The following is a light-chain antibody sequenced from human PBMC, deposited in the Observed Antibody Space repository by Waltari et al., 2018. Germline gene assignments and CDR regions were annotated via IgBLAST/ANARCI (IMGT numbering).Light chain of an antibody. CDR2: DAS. Sequence: EFVFTQSPPTLSFSPGERATLPCRASVSIKSSLAWDQQKPGQTPRLLIYDASNRATGIPARFTGSGSGTDFTLTISSLEPEDFAVYYCQQRSIWPPTFGGGTRVEIK. CDR1: VSIKSS. J-gene: IGKJ4*01. CDR3: QQRSIWPPT. V-gene: IGKV3-11*01.